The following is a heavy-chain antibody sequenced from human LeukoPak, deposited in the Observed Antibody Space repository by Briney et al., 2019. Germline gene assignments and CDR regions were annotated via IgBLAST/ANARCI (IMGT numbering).Heavy chain of an antibody. D-gene: IGHD1-26*01. J-gene: IGHJ4*02. CDR1: GYTFTVYY. CDR3: ASGGSYSFSGVDYFDY. CDR2: ISPNSGGT. V-gene: IGHV1-2*06. Sequence: ASVKVSCKASGYTFTVYYMHWVRQAPGQGLEWMGRISPNSGGTNYAQKFQGRVTMTRDTSISTAYMELSRLRSDDTAVYYCASGGSYSFSGVDYFDYWGQGTLVTVSS.